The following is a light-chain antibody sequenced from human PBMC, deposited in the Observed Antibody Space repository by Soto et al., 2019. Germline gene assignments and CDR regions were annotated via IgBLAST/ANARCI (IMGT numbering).Light chain of an antibody. J-gene: IGLJ2*01. Sequence: QSVLTQPPSVSGAPGQRVTIPCMGPGPTFGAGYYVHWYQHLPGKAPKLLIYANTNRPSGVPDRFSGSKSGTSASLAITGLQAEDEAHYYCQSYDSMTASGVFGGGTKLTVL. CDR1: GPTFGAGYY. CDR2: ANT. V-gene: IGLV1-40*01. CDR3: QSYDSMTASGV.